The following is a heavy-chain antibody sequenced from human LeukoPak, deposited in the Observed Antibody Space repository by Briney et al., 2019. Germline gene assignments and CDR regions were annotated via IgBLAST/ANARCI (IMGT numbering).Heavy chain of an antibody. V-gene: IGHV3-23*01. J-gene: IGHJ4*02. CDR1: GFTVSSNY. CDR2: ISGSGGST. D-gene: IGHD1-26*01. CDR3: AKDGSYYQYYFDY. Sequence: GGSLRLSCAASGFTVSSNYMSWVRQAPGKGLEWVSAISGSGGSTYYADSVKGRFTISRDNSKNTLYLQMNSLRAEDTAVYYCAKDGSYYQYYFDYWGQGTLVTVSS.